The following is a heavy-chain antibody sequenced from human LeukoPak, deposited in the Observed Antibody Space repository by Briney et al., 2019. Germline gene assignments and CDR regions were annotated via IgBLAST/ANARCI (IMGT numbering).Heavy chain of an antibody. Sequence: GGSLRLSCSASGFTFSSYAMHWVRQAPGKGLVYVSAISSNGGSTYYADSVKGRFTISRDNSKNTLYLQMSSLRAEDTAVYYCVKADYGDYFDYWGQGTLVTVSS. CDR1: GFTFSSYA. J-gene: IGHJ4*02. D-gene: IGHD4-17*01. CDR3: VKADYGDYFDY. V-gene: IGHV3-64D*06. CDR2: ISSNGGST.